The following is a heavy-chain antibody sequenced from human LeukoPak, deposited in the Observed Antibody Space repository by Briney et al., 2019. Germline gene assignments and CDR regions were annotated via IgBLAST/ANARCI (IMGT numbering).Heavy chain of an antibody. V-gene: IGHV3-48*03. CDR1: GFTFSSYE. CDR3: ARGPMVRGIFDY. Sequence: GGSLRLSCAASGFTFSSYEMNWVRQAPGKGLEWVSYISSSGSTIYYADSVKGRFTISRDNAKNSLYLQMNSLRAEDTAVYYCARGPMVRGIFDYWGQGTLVTVSS. CDR2: ISSSGSTI. D-gene: IGHD3-10*01. J-gene: IGHJ4*02.